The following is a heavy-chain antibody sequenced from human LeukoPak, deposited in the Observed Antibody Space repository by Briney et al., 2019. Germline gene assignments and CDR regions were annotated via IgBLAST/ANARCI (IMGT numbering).Heavy chain of an antibody. V-gene: IGHV1-69*05. J-gene: IGHJ5*02. CDR1: GGTFSSYA. D-gene: IGHD5-24*01. Sequence: SVKVSCKASGGTFSSYAISWVRQAPGQGLEWMGGIVPIFGTANYAQKFQGRVTITTDESTSTAYMELSSLRSEDTAVYYCARGSVERWLQFGFSWFDXWGQXXLVT. CDR2: IVPIFGTA. CDR3: ARGSVERWLQFGFSWFDX.